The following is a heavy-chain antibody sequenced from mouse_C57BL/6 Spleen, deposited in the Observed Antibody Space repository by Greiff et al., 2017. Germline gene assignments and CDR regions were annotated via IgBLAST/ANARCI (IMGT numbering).Heavy chain of an antibody. CDR1: GYTFTSYW. CDR2: IDPNSGGT. CDR3: ARNYGSSYVDYFDY. J-gene: IGHJ2*01. Sequence: VKQSCKASGYTFTSYWMHWVKQRPGRGLEWIGRIDPNSGGTKYNEKFKSKATLTVDKPSSTAYMQLSSLTSEDSAVYYCARNYGSSYVDYFDYWGQGTTLTVSS. V-gene: IGHV1-72*01. D-gene: IGHD1-1*01.